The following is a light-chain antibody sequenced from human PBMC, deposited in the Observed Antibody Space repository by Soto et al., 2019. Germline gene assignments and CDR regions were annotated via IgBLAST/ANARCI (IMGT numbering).Light chain of an antibody. CDR3: QAWDSSAAHVV. CDR2: QDN. CDR1: KLGNTY. Sequence: SYELTQPPSVSVSPGQTASITCSGDKLGNTYACWYQQKPGQSPVLVIYQDNKRPSRIPERFSGSNSGNTATLTISGAQAMDEADYYCQAWDSSAAHVVFGGGTKVTVL. J-gene: IGLJ2*01. V-gene: IGLV3-1*01.